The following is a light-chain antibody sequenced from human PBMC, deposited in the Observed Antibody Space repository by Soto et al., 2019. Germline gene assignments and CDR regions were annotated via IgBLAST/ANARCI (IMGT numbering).Light chain of an antibody. V-gene: IGKV3D-20*02. CDR1: QRVTSNY. Sequence: ETVLTQSPGTLSLSPGERATLSCRASQRVTSNYLAWYQQKPGQAPRLLIYDVSNRATGIPARFSGSGSGTDFTLTITRLEPEDVAVYFCHQSYNVNRATFGRGTRRASK. CDR3: HQSYNVNRAT. J-gene: IGKJ5*01. CDR2: DVS.